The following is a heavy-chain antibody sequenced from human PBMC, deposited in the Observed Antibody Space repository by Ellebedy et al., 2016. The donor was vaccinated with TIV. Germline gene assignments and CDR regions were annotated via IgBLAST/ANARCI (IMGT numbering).Heavy chain of an antibody. D-gene: IGHD1-1*01. V-gene: IGHV3-23*01. CDR1: GFTFSNYA. Sequence: GESLKISCAASGFTFSNYAMSWVRQAPGKGLEWVSAISASGGNTYYVDSVKGRFTISRDNSKNTLQLQLNSLRADDTAVYYCAREKSGHKWNDGFDSWGQGTLVTVSS. CDR3: AREKSGHKWNDGFDS. CDR2: ISASGGNT. J-gene: IGHJ4*02.